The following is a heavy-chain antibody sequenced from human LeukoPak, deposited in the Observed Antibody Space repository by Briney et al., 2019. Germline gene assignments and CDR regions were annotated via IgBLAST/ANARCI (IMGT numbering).Heavy chain of an antibody. V-gene: IGHV3-30*18. CDR3: ANSPPWGYYDSSGYSDAFDI. CDR2: ISYDGSNK. Sequence: GGSLRLSCAASGFTFSSYGMHWVRQAPGKGLEWVAVISYDGSNKYYADSVKGRSTISRDNSKNTLYLQMNSLRAEDTAVYYCANSPPWGYYDSSGYSDAFDIWGQGTMVTVSS. J-gene: IGHJ3*02. D-gene: IGHD3-22*01. CDR1: GFTFSSYG.